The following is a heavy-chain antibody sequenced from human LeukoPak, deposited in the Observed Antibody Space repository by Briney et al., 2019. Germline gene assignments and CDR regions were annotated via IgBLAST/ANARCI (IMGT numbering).Heavy chain of an antibody. D-gene: IGHD3-22*01. V-gene: IGHV4-34*01. J-gene: IGHJ4*02. CDR1: GGSFSGYY. CDR2: INHSGST. Sequence: SETLSLTCAVYGGSFSGYYWSWIRQPPGKGLEWIGEINHSGSTNYNPSLKSRVTISVDTSKNQFSLKLSSVTAADTAVYYCARGLYDSSGYIDYWGQGTLVTVS. CDR3: ARGLYDSSGYIDY.